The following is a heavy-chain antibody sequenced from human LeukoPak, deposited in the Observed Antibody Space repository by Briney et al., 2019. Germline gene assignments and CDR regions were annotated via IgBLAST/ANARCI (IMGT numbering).Heavy chain of an antibody. Sequence: PSETLSLTCAVSGGSISSGGYSWSWIRQPPGKGLEWIGYIYHSGSTYYNPSLKSRVTISVDTSKNQFSLKLSSVTAADTAVYYCARDSSSSWPDAFDIWGQGTMVTVSS. J-gene: IGHJ3*02. CDR3: ARDSSSSWPDAFDI. V-gene: IGHV4-30-2*02. D-gene: IGHD6-13*01. CDR1: GGSISSGGYS. CDR2: IYHSGST.